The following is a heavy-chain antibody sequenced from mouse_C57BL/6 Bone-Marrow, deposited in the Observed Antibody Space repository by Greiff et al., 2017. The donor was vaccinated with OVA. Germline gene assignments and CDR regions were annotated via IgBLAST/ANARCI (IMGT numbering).Heavy chain of an antibody. J-gene: IGHJ1*03. Sequence: EVQLQQSGPELVKPGASVKLSCKASGYSFTDYNMNWVKQSNGKSLEWIGVINPNYGTTSYNQKFKGKATLTVDQSSSTAYMQLNSLTSEDSAVYYYAFYYGSSYRYFDVWGTGTAVTVTS. CDR3: AFYYGSSYRYFDV. CDR2: INPNYGTT. V-gene: IGHV1-39*01. CDR1: GYSFTDYN. D-gene: IGHD1-1*01.